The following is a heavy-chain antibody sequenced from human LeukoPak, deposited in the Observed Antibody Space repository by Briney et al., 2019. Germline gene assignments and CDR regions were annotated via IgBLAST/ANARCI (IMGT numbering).Heavy chain of an antibody. CDR1: GDSFSSANYY. V-gene: IGHV4-61*01. CDR2: IYYSGST. CDR3: ARSHREYYFDY. J-gene: IGHJ4*02. Sequence: PSETLSLTCTVSGDSFSSANYYWTWIRQPPGKGLEWIGYIYYSGSTNYNPSLKSRVTISLDTSKKQFSLELSSVIAADTAVYYCARSHREYYFDYWGQGTLVTVSS. D-gene: IGHD3-10*01.